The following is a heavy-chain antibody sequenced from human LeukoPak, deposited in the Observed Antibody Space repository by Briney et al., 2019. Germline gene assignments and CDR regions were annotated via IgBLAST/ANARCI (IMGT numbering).Heavy chain of an antibody. CDR2: ISYDGSNK. Sequence: PGGSLRLSCAASGFTFSSYGMHWVRQAPGKGLEGVAVISYDGSNKYYADSVKGRFTISRDNSKNTLYLQMNSLRAEDTAVYYCAKDGSSNAFDIWGQGTMVTVSS. D-gene: IGHD2-15*01. CDR3: AKDGSSNAFDI. V-gene: IGHV3-30*18. CDR1: GFTFSSYG. J-gene: IGHJ3*02.